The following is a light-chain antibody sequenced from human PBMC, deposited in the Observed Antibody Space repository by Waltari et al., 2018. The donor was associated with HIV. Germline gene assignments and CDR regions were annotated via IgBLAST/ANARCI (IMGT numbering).Light chain of an antibody. V-gene: IGKV3-15*01. CDR1: ENIDTN. J-gene: IGKJ1*01. CDR3: HQYNEWPRT. CDR2: GAS. Sequence: EIVMTQSPITLSLSPGERATLSCRASENIDTNLAWYHQTIGQAPKRLMYGASTRATVIPARFSGSGSVIDFTLTISSLQSEDFVVYYCHQYNEWPRTFGQGTKVEI.